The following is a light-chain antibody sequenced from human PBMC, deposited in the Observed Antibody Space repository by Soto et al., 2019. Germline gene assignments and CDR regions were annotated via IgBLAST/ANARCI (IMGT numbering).Light chain of an antibody. Sequence: DIPMTQSPSTLSASVGDRVTITCRASQSVSSWLAWYQQKPGKAPKLLIYTASNWDSGVPSRFSGSGSGTEFTLTFSSLQPDDLATYYCQQFSSYSRTFGQGTKV. CDR1: QSVSSW. V-gene: IGKV1-5*01. CDR2: TAS. CDR3: QQFSSYSRT. J-gene: IGKJ1*01.